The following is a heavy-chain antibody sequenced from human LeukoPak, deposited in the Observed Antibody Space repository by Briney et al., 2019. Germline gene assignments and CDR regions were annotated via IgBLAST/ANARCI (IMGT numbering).Heavy chain of an antibody. V-gene: IGHV3-20*01. CDR3: ARGGGIQGYYDYMDV. J-gene: IGHJ6*03. D-gene: IGHD3-16*01. CDR2: LNWNGDST. Sequence: PGGSLRLSCAASGFRFDDYGMSWVRQAPGRGLDWVSGLNWNGDSTSYADSVKGRFTISRDNAKSSLYLQMNSLRAEDTALYHCARGGGIQGYYDYMDVWGKGTTVIVSS. CDR1: GFRFDDYG.